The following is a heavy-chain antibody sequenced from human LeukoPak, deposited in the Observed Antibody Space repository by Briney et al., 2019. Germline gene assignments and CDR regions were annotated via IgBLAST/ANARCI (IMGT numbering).Heavy chain of an antibody. CDR2: VYYTGTT. CDR1: GGSIKNYY. Sequence: PSETLSLTCALSGGSIKNYYWSWLRQPLGKGLEWIGYVYYTGTTSYNPSLKSRVIISVETSKNQFSLTLNSVTAADTAVYHCARQSDPYYHYGLDFWGQGTTVIVSS. CDR3: ARQSDPYYHYGLDF. J-gene: IGHJ6*02. V-gene: IGHV4-59*01.